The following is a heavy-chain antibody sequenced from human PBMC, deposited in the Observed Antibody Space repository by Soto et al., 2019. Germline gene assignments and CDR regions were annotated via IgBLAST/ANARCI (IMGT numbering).Heavy chain of an antibody. CDR3: ARERSAAGTGWFDP. J-gene: IGHJ5*02. Sequence: QVQLVQSGAEVKKPGSSVKVSCKASGYTFTSYDINWVRQATGQGLEWMGWMNPNSGNTGYAQKFQGRVTMTRNTSISTAYMELSSLRSEDTAVYFCARERSAAGTGWFDPWGQGTLVTVSS. CDR1: GYTFTSYD. CDR2: MNPNSGNT. V-gene: IGHV1-8*01. D-gene: IGHD6-13*01.